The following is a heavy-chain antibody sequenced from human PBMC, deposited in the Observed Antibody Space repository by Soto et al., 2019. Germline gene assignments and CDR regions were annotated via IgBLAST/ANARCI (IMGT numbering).Heavy chain of an antibody. V-gene: IGHV4-59*12. Sequence: QVQLQESGPGLVKPSETLSLSCTVSGGSISSYYWSWFRQSPGKRMEWIGYVHHTWGSSYNPSLQSRVAISLDTSKSQSSLTVTSETATDAAVYYCAREGFGPLHGLVDVWGQGTTVTVSS. CDR1: GGSISSYY. D-gene: IGHD3-10*01. CDR2: VHHTWGS. J-gene: IGHJ6*02. CDR3: AREGFGPLHGLVDV.